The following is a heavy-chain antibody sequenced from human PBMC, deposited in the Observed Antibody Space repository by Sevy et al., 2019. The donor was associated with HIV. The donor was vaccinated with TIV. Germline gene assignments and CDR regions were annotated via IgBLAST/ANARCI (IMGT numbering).Heavy chain of an antibody. J-gene: IGHJ6*02. CDR3: AQVGGSNWGLFGFYAIDV. Sequence: GGSLRLSCAASGISFNNYGMHWVRRAPGKGLEWLAVISYDGTNQYYADSVKGRFTISRDDSKNTLYLQMNSLRVEDTAVYYGAQVGGSNWGLFGFYAIDVWGQGTTVTVSS. CDR2: ISYDGTNQ. CDR1: GISFNNYG. V-gene: IGHV3-30*18. D-gene: IGHD3-16*01.